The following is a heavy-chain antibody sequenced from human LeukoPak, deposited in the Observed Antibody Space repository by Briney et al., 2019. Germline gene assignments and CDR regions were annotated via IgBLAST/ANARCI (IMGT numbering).Heavy chain of an antibody. D-gene: IGHD3-22*01. CDR2: SNAGNGNT. CDR3: ARDDYYDSSGYYHGGWYFDL. J-gene: IGHJ2*01. V-gene: IGHV1-3*02. Sequence: GASVKVSCKASGYTFTSYAMHWVRQAPGQRLEWMGWSNAGNGNTKYSQEFQGRVTMTRDMSTSTVYMELGSLRSEDTAVYYCARDDYYDSSGYYHGGWYFDLWGRGTLVTVSS. CDR1: GYTFTSYA.